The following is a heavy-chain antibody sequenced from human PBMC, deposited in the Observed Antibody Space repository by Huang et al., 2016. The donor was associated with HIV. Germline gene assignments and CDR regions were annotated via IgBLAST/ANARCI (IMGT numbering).Heavy chain of an antibody. CDR2: LFPGNSNH. J-gene: IGHJ4*02. CDR3: AIHDSNDFTFDD. D-gene: IGHD5-18*01. V-gene: IGHV5-51*03. Sequence: EVQLVQSGVEVKKPGESLKISCKGSGFSFTSYWIGWVRQMPGKVLECIGILFPGNSNHFYSPAFQGQVTNSADKYTRTAYLQWSSLKASDSAIYYCAIHDSNDFTFDDWGQGTLVAVSS. CDR1: GFSFTSYW.